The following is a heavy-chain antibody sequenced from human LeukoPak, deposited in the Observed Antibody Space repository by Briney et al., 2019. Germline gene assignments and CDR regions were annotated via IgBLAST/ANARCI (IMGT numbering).Heavy chain of an antibody. D-gene: IGHD3-9*01. CDR3: AKEVHDKLEFADY. CDR1: GGTFSSYA. V-gene: IGHV1-69*05. J-gene: IGHJ4*02. Sequence: SVKVSCKASGGTFSSYAISWVRQAPGQGLEWMGGIIPIFGTANYAQKFQGRVTITTDDSTSTAYMELSSLRSEDTAVYYCAKEVHDKLEFADYWGQGTLVTVSS. CDR2: IIPIFGTA.